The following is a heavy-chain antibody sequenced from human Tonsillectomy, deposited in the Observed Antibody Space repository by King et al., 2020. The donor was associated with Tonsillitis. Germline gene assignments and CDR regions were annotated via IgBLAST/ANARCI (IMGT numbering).Heavy chain of an antibody. V-gene: IGHV3-33*08. CDR3: ARGGVGYSGYDGAFDI. CDR2: SWVLGNNK. J-gene: IGHJ3*02. CDR1: AFDFSSFA. Sequence: VQLVESGGGVVQPGRFLRLSCTASAFDFSSFAMHWVRQAPGKGLDWLAISWVLGNNKYYADFVKGRFTISRDNSKSTLFLQMNSLRAEDTAVYYCARGGVGYSGYDGAFDIWGQGTMVTVSS. D-gene: IGHD5-12*01.